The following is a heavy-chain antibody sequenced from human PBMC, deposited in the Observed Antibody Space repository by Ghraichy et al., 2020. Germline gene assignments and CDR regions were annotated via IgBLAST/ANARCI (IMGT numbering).Heavy chain of an antibody. D-gene: IGHD2-2*01. J-gene: IGHJ4*02. CDR1: GFTFSSYA. Sequence: ESLNISCSASGFTFSSYAMHWVRQAPGKGLEYVSAISSNGGSTYYADSVKGRFTISRDNSKNTLYLQMSSLRAEDTAVYYCVKDGAHPAGGYYFDYWGQGTLVTVSS. CDR3: VKDGAHPAGGYYFDY. CDR2: ISSNGGST. V-gene: IGHV3-64D*06.